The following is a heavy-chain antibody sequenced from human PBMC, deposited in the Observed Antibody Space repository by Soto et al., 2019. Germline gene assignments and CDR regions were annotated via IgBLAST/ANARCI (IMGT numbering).Heavy chain of an antibody. J-gene: IGHJ4*02. Sequence: ASVKVSCKASGYTFTGYYMHWVRQAPGQGLEWMGWINPNSGGTNYAQKFQGWVTMTRDTSISTAYMELSRLRSDDTAVYYCARDSWSYYDFTHREIRFDYWGQGTLVTVSS. D-gene: IGHD3-3*01. V-gene: IGHV1-2*04. CDR1: GYTFTGYY. CDR2: INPNSGGT. CDR3: ARDSWSYYDFTHREIRFDY.